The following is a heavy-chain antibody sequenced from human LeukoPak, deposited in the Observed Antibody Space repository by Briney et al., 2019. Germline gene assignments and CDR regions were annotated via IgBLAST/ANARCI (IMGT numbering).Heavy chain of an antibody. CDR3: AKRREFGYFGGFDP. CDR1: GYTFTSYD. J-gene: IGHJ5*02. V-gene: IGHV1-8*01. CDR2: MNPNSGNT. Sequence: PGASVKVSCKASGYTFTSYDINWVRQATGQGLEWMGWMNPNSGNTGYAQKFQGRVTMTRNTSISTAYMELSSLRSEDTAVYYCAKRREFGYFGGFDPWGQGTLVTFSS. D-gene: IGHD3-10*01.